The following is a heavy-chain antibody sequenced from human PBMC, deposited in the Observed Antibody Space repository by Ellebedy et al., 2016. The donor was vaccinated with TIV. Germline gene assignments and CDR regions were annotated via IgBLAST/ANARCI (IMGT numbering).Heavy chain of an antibody. V-gene: IGHV3-74*01. D-gene: IGHD2-2*01. Sequence: PGGSLRLSCVASGFAFSSRWIHWVRPAPGKGLVWVSHINSDGSSTTYADSVKGRFTISRDNAKDTVYLQMNSLTVEDTAVYYCARRYCTISRCFAASWASLDMWGQGTMVTVSS. CDR2: INSDGSST. CDR3: ARRYCTISRCFAASWASLDM. J-gene: IGHJ3*02. CDR1: GFAFSSRW.